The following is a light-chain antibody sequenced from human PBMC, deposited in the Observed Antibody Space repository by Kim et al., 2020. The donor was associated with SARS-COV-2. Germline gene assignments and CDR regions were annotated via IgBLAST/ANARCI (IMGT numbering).Light chain of an antibody. CDR3: QQRSNWHPWT. J-gene: IGKJ1*01. V-gene: IGKV3-11*01. Sequence: TPGERATLSGRASQSVSSYLAWYQQKPGQDPRLLIYDASNRATGIPARCSGSGSGTDFTLTISSLEPEDFAVYYCQQRSNWHPWTFGQGTKVDIK. CDR1: QSVSSY. CDR2: DAS.